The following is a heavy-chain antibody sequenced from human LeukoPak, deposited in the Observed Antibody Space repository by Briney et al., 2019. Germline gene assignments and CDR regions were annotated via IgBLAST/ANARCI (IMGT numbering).Heavy chain of an antibody. J-gene: IGHJ4*02. D-gene: IGHD1-1*01. CDR1: EFTFSKYW. CDR3: AREELENFDY. Sequence: GGSLRLSCEASEFTFSKYWMSWVRQAPGKGLEWVSSIGSSSSNKYYADSVKGRFTISRDNAKNSLYLQMNSLRAEDTAVYYCAREELENFDYWGQGTLVTVSS. V-gene: IGHV3-21*01. CDR2: IGSSSSNK.